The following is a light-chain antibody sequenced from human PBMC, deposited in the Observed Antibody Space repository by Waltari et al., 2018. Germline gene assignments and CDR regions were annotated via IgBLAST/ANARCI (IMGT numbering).Light chain of an antibody. CDR3: VLYMGGGIWV. CDR1: SGSVSTSYF. CDR2: STN. V-gene: IGLV8-61*01. Sequence: QNVVTQEPSFSVSPGGTVTLTCGLTSGSVSTSYFPSWYQQTPGQAPRTLIYSTNTRSSGVPDRFSGSILENKAARTITWAQADDESDYYCVLYMGGGIWVFGGGTKLTVL. J-gene: IGLJ3*02.